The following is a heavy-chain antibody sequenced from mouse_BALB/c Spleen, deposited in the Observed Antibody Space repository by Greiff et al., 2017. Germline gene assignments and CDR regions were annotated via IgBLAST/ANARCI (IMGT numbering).Heavy chain of an antibody. CDR2: IFPGTGTT. CDR3: ARREYDAMDY. J-gene: IGHJ4*01. D-gene: IGHD2-4*01. CDR1: GYTFTRYW. Sequence: QVQLQQSGAELVKPGASVKLSCKTSGYTFTRYWIQWVKQRPGQGLGWIGEIFPGTGTTYYNEKFKGKATLTIDTSSSTAYMQLSSLTSEDSAVYFCARREYDAMDYGGQGTSVTVSS. V-gene: IGHV1S132*01.